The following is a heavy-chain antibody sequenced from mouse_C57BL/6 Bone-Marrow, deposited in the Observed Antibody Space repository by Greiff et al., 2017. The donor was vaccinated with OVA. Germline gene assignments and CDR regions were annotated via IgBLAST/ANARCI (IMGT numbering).Heavy chain of an antibody. CDR2: ISSGSSTI. CDR3: ARHLHYGSTLYYFDY. CDR1: GFTFSDYG. J-gene: IGHJ2*01. Sequence: EVKLLESGGGLVKPGVSLKLSCAASGFTFSDYGMHWVRQAPEKGLEWVAYISSGSSTIYYADTVKGRFPISRDNAKNTLFLQLTSLRSEDTAMYYDARHLHYGSTLYYFDYWGQGTTLTVSS. D-gene: IGHD1-1*01. V-gene: IGHV5-17*01.